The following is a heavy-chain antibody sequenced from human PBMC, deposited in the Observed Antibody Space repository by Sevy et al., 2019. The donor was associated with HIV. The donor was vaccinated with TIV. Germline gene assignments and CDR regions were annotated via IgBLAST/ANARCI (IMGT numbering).Heavy chain of an antibody. J-gene: IGHJ4*02. D-gene: IGHD2-15*01. CDR1: GFTFSSYS. CDR3: ARVGYCSGGSCYSDFDY. CDR2: ISSSSSDI. V-gene: IGHV3-21*01. Sequence: GGSLRLSCAASGFTFSSYSMNWVRQAPGKGLEWVSSISSSSSDIYYADSVKGRFTISRDNAKNSLYLQMNGRRAEDTAVYYCARVGYCSGGSCYSDFDYWGQGTLVTVSS.